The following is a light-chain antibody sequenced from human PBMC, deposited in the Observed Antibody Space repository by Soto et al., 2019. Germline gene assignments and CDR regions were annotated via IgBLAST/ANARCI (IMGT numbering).Light chain of an antibody. CDR1: QGINNY. V-gene: IGKV1-27*01. Sequence: DIQMSQSPSSLSAFVGDGVTITCRASQGINNYLAWYQQKPGKVPKLLIYAASTLQSGVPSRFSGSRSGTDFTLTISSLQPEDVATYCCQKYNSAPWTFGQGTKVDIK. CDR2: AAS. J-gene: IGKJ1*01. CDR3: QKYNSAPWT.